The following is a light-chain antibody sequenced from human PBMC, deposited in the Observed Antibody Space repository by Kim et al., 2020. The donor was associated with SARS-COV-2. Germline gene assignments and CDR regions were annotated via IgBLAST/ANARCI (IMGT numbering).Light chain of an antibody. V-gene: IGLV3-1*01. CDR2: QDS. CDR3: QAWDSSTVV. J-gene: IGLJ2*01. Sequence: SYELTQPPSVSVSPGQTASITCSGDKLGDKYACWYQQKPGQSPVLVIYQDSKRPSGIPERFSGSYSGNTATLTISGTQAMDEADYYCQAWDSSTVVFGGGTQLTVL. CDR1: KLGDKY.